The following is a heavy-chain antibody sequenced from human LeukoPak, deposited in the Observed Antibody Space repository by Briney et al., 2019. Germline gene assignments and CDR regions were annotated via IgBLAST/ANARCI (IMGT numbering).Heavy chain of an antibody. CDR1: GGSIRSGNYY. Sequence: SETLSLTCTVSGGSIRSGNYYWSWIRQPPGKGLEWIGYIYYTGSTYYNPSLRSRVTISVDTSKKQFSLRLSSVTAADTAVYYCASVRGFYYYYMDVWGKGTTVTVSS. CDR2: IYYTGST. CDR3: ASVRGFYYYYMDV. D-gene: IGHD3-16*01. V-gene: IGHV4-30-4*08. J-gene: IGHJ6*03.